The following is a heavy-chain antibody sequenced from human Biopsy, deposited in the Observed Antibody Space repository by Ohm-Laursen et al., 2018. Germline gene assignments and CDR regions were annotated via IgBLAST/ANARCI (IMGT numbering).Heavy chain of an antibody. CDR2: INDSGRT. V-gene: IGHV4-34*01. Sequence: GTLSLTCGVYGGSFSGYYCSWIRQPPGKGLEWIGEINDSGRTNYNPSLRSRVTFSVDTSKNQFSLKLNSVTAADTAVYYCARGDYFDSNGYFWFDPWGQGTLVTVSP. CDR3: ARGDYFDSNGYFWFDP. J-gene: IGHJ5*02. CDR1: GGSFSGYY. D-gene: IGHD3-22*01.